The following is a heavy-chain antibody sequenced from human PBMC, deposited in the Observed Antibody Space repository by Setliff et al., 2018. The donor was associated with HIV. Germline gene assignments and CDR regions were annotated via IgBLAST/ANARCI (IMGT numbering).Heavy chain of an antibody. V-gene: IGHV4-39*07. CDR1: GGSISSSKYY. CDR2: IYYSGSRGSA. D-gene: IGHD2-21*01. J-gene: IGHJ3*01. Sequence: SETLSLTCTVSGGSISSSKYYWGWVRQPPGKGLEWVGNIYYSGSRGSAYYNPSLKSRVTISVDTSKNQFSLKLSSVTAADTAVYYCAKDPGWEARRSDSYDAFDVWGQGTMVTVSS. CDR3: AKDPGWEARRSDSYDAFDV.